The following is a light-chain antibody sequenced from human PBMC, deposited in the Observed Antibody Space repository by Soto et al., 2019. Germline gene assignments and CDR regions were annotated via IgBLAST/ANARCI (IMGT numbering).Light chain of an antibody. CDR3: QQYRDSRT. CDR2: GAS. Sequence: ETVMTQSPATLSVSPGERATLSCRASQSVSSNLAWYQQKPGQAPRLLIYGASTRATGIPARLSGSGSGTDFPLTISRLEPEDFAVYYCQQYRDSRTFGQGTKVDIK. J-gene: IGKJ1*01. V-gene: IGKV3-15*01. CDR1: QSVSSN.